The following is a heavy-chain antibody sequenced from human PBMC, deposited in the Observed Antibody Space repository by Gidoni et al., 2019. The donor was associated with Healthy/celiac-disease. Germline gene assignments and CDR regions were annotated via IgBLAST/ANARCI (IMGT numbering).Heavy chain of an antibody. D-gene: IGHD3-10*01. V-gene: IGHV4-30-4*01. Sequence: QVQLQESGPGLVKPSQTLSLTCTVSGGSISSGDYYWSWIRQPPGKGLEWIGYIYYSGSTYYNPSLKSRVTISVDTSKNQFSLKLSSVTAADTAVYYCARGTDYYGSGSYSDDYWGQGTLVTVSS. CDR3: ARGTDYYGSGSYSDDY. CDR1: GGSISSGDYY. J-gene: IGHJ4*02. CDR2: IYYSGST.